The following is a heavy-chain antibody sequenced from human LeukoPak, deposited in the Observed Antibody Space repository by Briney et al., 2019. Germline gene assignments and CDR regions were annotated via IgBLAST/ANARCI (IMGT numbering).Heavy chain of an antibody. D-gene: IGHD2-2*02. CDR1: GGSISSYY. CDR2: IYYSGST. Sequence: PSQTLSLTRTVSGGSISSYYWSWLRQRPGKGLEGIGYIYYSGSTNYNPSLKSRVTISVDTSKNQFSLQLSSVTAADTAVYYCARGVVPAAIGYGWFDPWGQGTLVTVSS. J-gene: IGHJ5*02. CDR3: ARGVVPAAIGYGWFDP. V-gene: IGHV4-59*01.